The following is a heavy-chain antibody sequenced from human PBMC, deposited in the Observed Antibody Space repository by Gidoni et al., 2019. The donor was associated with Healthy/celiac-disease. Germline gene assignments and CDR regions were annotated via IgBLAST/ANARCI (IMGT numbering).Heavy chain of an antibody. Sequence: EVQLLESGGGLVQTGGYLRLSCGASGLTVSSYAISWVRQAPGKGLEWVSAISGSGGSTYYADSVKGRFTISRDNSKNTLYLQMNSLRAEDTAVYYCAKCRSNLEWLLFDYWGQGTLVTVSS. V-gene: IGHV3-23*01. D-gene: IGHD3-3*01. J-gene: IGHJ4*02. CDR2: ISGSGGST. CDR3: AKCRSNLEWLLFDY. CDR1: GLTVSSYA.